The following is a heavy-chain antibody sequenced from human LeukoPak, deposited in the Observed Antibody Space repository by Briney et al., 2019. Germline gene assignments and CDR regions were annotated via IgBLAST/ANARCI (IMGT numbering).Heavy chain of an antibody. CDR3: ARDSATDYGDPFDY. V-gene: IGHV1-8*02. Sequence: GASVKVSCKASGYTFTSYDINWVRQATGQGLEWMGWMNPNSGNTGYAQKFQGRVTMTTDTSTSTAYMELRSLRSDDTAVYYCARDSATDYGDPFDYWGQGTLVTVSS. J-gene: IGHJ4*02. CDR2: MNPNSGNT. CDR1: GYTFTSYD. D-gene: IGHD4-17*01.